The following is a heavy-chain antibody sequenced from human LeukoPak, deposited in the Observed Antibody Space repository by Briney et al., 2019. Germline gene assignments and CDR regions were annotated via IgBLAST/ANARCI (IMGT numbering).Heavy chain of an antibody. CDR3: ARQRRISPGSYLDY. V-gene: IGHV4-59*08. CDR1: GVSISSYY. CDR2: IYYSGST. D-gene: IGHD1-26*01. J-gene: IGHJ4*02. Sequence: PSETLSLTCTVSGVSISSYYWSWIRQPPGKGLEWIADIYYSGSTNYNPSLKSRVTISVDTSKNQFSLKLSSVTAADTAVYYCARQRRISPGSYLDYWGQGTLVTVSS.